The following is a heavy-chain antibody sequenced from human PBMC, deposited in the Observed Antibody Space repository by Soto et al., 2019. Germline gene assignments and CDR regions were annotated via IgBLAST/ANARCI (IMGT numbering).Heavy chain of an antibody. CDR1: GFTFSSYW. J-gene: IGHJ6*03. CDR3: ATITGYYDFWSGYVSGFLKAHMDF. Sequence: EVQLVESGGGLVQPGGSLRLSCAASGFTFSSYWMHWVRQAPGKGLVWVSRINRDGSSTSYADSVKGRFTISRDTAKNTLYLHMNSLRAEDTAVYYCATITGYYDFWSGYVSGFLKAHMDFWGKGTTFTVAS. CDR2: INRDGSST. D-gene: IGHD3-3*01. V-gene: IGHV3-74*01.